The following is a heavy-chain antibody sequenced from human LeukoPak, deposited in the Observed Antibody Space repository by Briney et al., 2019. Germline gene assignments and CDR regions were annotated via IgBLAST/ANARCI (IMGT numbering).Heavy chain of an antibody. CDR3: ARDRQLGSSGYYAAY. D-gene: IGHD3-22*01. Sequence: ASVKVSCYASGYTFSSYGISWVRQAPGQGLEWRGWISAYNGNTNYAQKVQGRVTLTTETSTSIGYMELRSLRSDDSAVYYCARDRQLGSSGYYAAYWGQGTLVPVSS. V-gene: IGHV1-18*01. J-gene: IGHJ4*02. CDR2: ISAYNGNT. CDR1: GYTFSSYG.